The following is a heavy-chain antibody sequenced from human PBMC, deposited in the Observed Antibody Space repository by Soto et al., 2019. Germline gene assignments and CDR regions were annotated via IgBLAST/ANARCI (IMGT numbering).Heavy chain of an antibody. CDR2: ISGSGCGT. D-gene: IGHD1-26*01. CDR3: TRVLLGGYYGSDFDF. Sequence: GGSLRLSCAASGFTFGSYAMNWVRQAPGKGLEWVSGISGSGCGTYYADSVKGRFTISRDNAKNSLYLQMNSLRADDTAIYYCTRVLLGGYYGSDFDFWGQGTQVTVSS. CDR1: GFTFGSYA. V-gene: IGHV3-23*01. J-gene: IGHJ4*02.